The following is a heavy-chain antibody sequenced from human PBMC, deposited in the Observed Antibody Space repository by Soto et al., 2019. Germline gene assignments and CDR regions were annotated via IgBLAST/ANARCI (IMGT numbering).Heavy chain of an antibody. Sequence: QVQLVQSGAEVKKPGASVKVSCKASGYTFTSYSISWVRQAPGQGLEWMGRISAYNGNTYHARKLQGRVTMTTDTATSTAYMELRSLRSDDTAVYYCARVVGYGLIDYWGQGTLVTVSS. J-gene: IGHJ4*02. V-gene: IGHV1-18*01. D-gene: IGHD5-18*01. CDR3: ARVVGYGLIDY. CDR1: GYTFTSYS. CDR2: ISAYNGNT.